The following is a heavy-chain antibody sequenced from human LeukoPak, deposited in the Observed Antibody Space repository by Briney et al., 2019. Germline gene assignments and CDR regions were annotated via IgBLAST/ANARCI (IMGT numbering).Heavy chain of an antibody. V-gene: IGHV3-48*03. D-gene: IGHD2-15*01. J-gene: IGHJ5*02. CDR2: ISSSGSTI. CDR1: GFTFSSYE. CDR3: ASLYCSDGSCRP. Sequence: GGSLRLSCAASGFTFSSYEMNWVRQAPGKGLEWVSYISSSGSTIYYADSVKGRFTISRDNAKNSLYLQMNSLRAEDTAVYYCASLYCSDGSCRPWGQGTLVTVSS.